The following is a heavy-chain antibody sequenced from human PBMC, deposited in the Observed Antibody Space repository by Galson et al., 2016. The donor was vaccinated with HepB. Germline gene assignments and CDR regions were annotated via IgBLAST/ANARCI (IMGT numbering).Heavy chain of an antibody. V-gene: IGHV4-39*01. D-gene: IGHD3-3*01. J-gene: IGHJ4*02. CDR3: ARDTFSDFWSGYRPYFDS. CDR2: MYYSGTT. CDR1: GGSVTSSSYF. Sequence: SETLSLTCTVSGGSVTSSSYFWAWIRQPPGKGLEWIGSMYYSGTTYHNPSLTSRVTISIDTSRNQFSLKMTSVTAADTAVYYCARDTFSDFWSGYRPYFDSWGLGSRVTVSS.